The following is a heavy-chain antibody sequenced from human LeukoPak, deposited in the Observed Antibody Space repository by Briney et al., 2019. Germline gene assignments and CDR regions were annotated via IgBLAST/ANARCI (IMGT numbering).Heavy chain of an antibody. CDR3: ARWGWVDVPMIWFDP. D-gene: IGHD3-10*02. V-gene: IGHV4-59*01. Sequence: KPSETLSHTCSVSGGSIRSYYWSWIRLPPGKGLEWIGYIYNSGSTNYNPSLKSRVTISADTSKNQISLRLTFVPAADTAVYYCARWGWVDVPMIWFDPWGQGTLVTVSS. CDR2: IYNSGST. CDR1: GGSIRSYY. J-gene: IGHJ5*02.